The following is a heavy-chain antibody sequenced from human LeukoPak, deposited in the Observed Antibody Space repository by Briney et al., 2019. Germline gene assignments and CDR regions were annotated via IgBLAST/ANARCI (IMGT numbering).Heavy chain of an antibody. CDR2: ISSSGSTI. D-gene: IGHD2-15*01. Sequence: PGGSLRLSCAASGFTFSDYYMSWIRQAPGKGLEWVSYISSSGSTIYYADSVKGRFTISRDNAKNSLYLQMNSLRAEDTAVYYCAKDLHRNIVVVVAATPFDYWGQGTLVTVSS. J-gene: IGHJ4*02. CDR1: GFTFSDYY. V-gene: IGHV3-11*01. CDR3: AKDLHRNIVVVVAATPFDY.